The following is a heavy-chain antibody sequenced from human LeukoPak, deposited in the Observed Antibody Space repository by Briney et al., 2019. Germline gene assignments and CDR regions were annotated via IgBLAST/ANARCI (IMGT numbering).Heavy chain of an antibody. J-gene: IGHJ4*02. CDR3: VRDSSSTYFAY. CDR2: ISASGTT. V-gene: IGHV4-4*07. D-gene: IGHD2-2*01. Sequence: PSETLSLTRTVSGGSISGYYWNWIRQPAGKGLECIGRISASGTTNDNPSLKSRVTMSVDTSKNQFSLRLSSVTAADTAVYYCVRDSSSTYFAYWGQGTLVTVSS. CDR1: GGSISGYY.